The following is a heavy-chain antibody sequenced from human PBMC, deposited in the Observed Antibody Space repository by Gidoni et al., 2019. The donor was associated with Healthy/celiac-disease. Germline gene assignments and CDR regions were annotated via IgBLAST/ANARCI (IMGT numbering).Heavy chain of an antibody. V-gene: IGHV3-21*01. D-gene: IGHD3-16*01. CDR1: GFTFSRYS. J-gene: IGHJ4*02. CDR2: ICSSSSYI. Sequence: EVQLVESGGGLVKPGGSLRLSCAACGFTFSRYSMNWARPAPGKGLEWFSFICSSSSYISYADSVKGRFTISRDNAKNPLYLQMNSLRAEDTAVYYCAREGGGRDYWGQGTLVTVSS. CDR3: AREGGGRDY.